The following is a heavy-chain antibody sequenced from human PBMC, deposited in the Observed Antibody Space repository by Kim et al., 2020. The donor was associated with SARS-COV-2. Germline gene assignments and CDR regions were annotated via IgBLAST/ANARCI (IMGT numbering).Heavy chain of an antibody. Sequence: VKGRFTMSRDKYKNTLYLQMNTLGAEDTAVYYCAKDPSYSSSWYGYYFDYWGQGTLVTVSS. CDR3: AKDPSYSSSWYGYYFDY. V-gene: IGHV3-23*01. D-gene: IGHD6-13*01. J-gene: IGHJ4*02.